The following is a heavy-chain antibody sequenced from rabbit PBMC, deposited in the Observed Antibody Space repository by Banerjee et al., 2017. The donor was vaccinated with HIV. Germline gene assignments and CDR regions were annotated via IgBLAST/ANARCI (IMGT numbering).Heavy chain of an antibody. D-gene: IGHD4-1*01. Sequence: QSLEESGGDLVKPGASLTLTCTASGFSFSSSYYIYWVRQAPGKGLEWIGCIYGGSSGDTWYASWAKGRFTISKTSSTTVTLQMTSLTAADTATYFCVRDSWPTNAGYYVNLWGQGTLVTVS. CDR1: GFSFSSSYY. J-gene: IGHJ4*01. V-gene: IGHV1S40*01. CDR3: VRDSWPTNAGYYVNL. CDR2: IYGGSSGDT.